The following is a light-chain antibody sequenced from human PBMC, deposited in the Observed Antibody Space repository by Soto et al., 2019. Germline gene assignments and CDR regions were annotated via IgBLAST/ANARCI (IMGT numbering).Light chain of an antibody. CDR2: EVT. V-gene: IGLV2-14*01. CDR3: SSYTNIDTWV. CDR1: SSDVGGYNY. Sequence: QSALTQPASVSGSPGQSITISCTGTSSDVGGYNYVSWYQQHPGQVPKLTIYEVTNRPSGVSSRFSGSKSGNTASLTISGLQAEDEADYYCSSYTNIDTWVFGGGTQLNVL. J-gene: IGLJ3*02.